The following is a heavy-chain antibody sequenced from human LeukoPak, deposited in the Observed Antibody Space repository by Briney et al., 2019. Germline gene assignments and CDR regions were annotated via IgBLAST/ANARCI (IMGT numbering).Heavy chain of an antibody. Sequence: AASVKVSCKASGYTLTSYYVHWVRQAPGQGLEWMGFINPSGGSTSYAQQFQGRVTMSRDTSTSTVYMELRSLRSDDTAVYYCATQPGRGSPFKFWGQGTLVTVSS. CDR1: GYTLTSYY. CDR2: INPSGGST. CDR3: ATQPGRGSPFKF. V-gene: IGHV1-46*01. D-gene: IGHD2-8*02. J-gene: IGHJ4*02.